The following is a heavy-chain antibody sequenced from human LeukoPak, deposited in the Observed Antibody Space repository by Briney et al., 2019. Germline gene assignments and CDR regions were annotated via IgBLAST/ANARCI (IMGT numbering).Heavy chain of an antibody. V-gene: IGHV3-74*01. CDR3: AREASQDYFDY. CDR1: GFTFSIYG. Sequence: PGGSLRLSCAASGFTFSIYGMHWVRQAPGKGLVWVSRINGDGSRTYYADSVKGRFTISRDNAKNTLHVQMNGLRAEDTAVYYCAREASQDYFDYWGQGTLVTVSS. J-gene: IGHJ4*02. CDR2: INGDGSRT.